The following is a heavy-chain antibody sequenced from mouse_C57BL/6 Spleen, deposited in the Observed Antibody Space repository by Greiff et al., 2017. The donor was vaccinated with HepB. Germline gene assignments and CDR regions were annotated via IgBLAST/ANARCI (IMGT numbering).Heavy chain of an antibody. J-gene: IGHJ2*01. CDR1: GYTFTSYW. CDR3: FKSFDY. Sequence: VQLQQPGAELVKPGASVKLSCKASGYTFTSYWMQWVKQRPGQGLEWIGEIDPSDSYTNYNQKFKGKATLTVDTSSSTAYMQLSSLTSEDSAVYYCFKSFDYWGQGTTLTVSS. V-gene: IGHV1-50*01. CDR2: IDPSDSYT.